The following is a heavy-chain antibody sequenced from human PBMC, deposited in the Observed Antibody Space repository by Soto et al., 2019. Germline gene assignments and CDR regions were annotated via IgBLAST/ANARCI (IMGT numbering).Heavy chain of an antibody. J-gene: IGHJ4*02. CDR3: AATRSLQLEVFNFDY. CDR2: IVVGSGNT. V-gene: IGHV1-58*01. CDR1: GFTFTSSA. Sequence: QMQLVQSGPEVKKPGTSVKVSCKASGFTFTSSAVQWVRQARGQRLERIGWIVVGSGNTNYAQKFQERVTITRDMSTSTAYMELSSLRSEDTAVYYCAATRSLQLEVFNFDYWGQGTLVTVSS. D-gene: IGHD6-13*01.